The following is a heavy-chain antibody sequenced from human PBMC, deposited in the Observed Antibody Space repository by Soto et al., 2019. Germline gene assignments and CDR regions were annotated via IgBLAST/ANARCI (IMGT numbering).Heavy chain of an antibody. CDR1: GYTFTNFG. CDR3: ARGVGSGSYYNQYNWFDP. Sequence: ASVKVSCKASGYTFTNFGISWVRQAPGQGLEWMGWISAYNGNTKYAQKVQCRVTMTTDTSTSTAYMELRSLRSDDTAVYYCARGVGSGSYYNQYNWFDPWGQGTLVTVSS. J-gene: IGHJ5*02. CDR2: ISAYNGNT. V-gene: IGHV1-18*01. D-gene: IGHD3-10*01.